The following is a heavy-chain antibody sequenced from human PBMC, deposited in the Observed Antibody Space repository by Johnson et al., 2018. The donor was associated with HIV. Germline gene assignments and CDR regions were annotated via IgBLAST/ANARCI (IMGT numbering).Heavy chain of an antibody. CDR1: GFTFDDYG. Sequence: EVQLVESGGGVVQPGRSLRLSCAASGFTFDDYGMSWVRHAPGKGLVWVSAISGSGGSTYYADSVKGRFTISRDNSKNTLYLQMNSLRAEDTAVYFCARDPCTGASCLPGAFDIWGQGTMVTVSS. J-gene: IGHJ3*02. D-gene: IGHD2-15*01. CDR2: ISGSGGST. CDR3: ARDPCTGASCLPGAFDI. V-gene: IGHV3-23*04.